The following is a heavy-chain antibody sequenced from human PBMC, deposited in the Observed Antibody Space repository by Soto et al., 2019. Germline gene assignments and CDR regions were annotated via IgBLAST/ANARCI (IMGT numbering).Heavy chain of an antibody. Sequence: QVQLVESGGGLVKPGGSLRLSCAASGFSFSDYDMSWIRQAPGKGLEWVSYISFSDNSIYYADSVKGRFTISRDNAKNSLYLQMNSLRAEDTAVYYCARDIEPPGLFFDYWGQGTLVTVSS. V-gene: IGHV3-11*01. CDR2: ISFSDNSI. J-gene: IGHJ4*02. CDR3: ARDIEPPGLFFDY. CDR1: GFSFSDYD. D-gene: IGHD6-13*01.